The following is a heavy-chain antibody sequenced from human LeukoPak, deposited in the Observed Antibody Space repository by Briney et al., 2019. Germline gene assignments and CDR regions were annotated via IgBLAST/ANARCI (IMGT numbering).Heavy chain of an antibody. Sequence: GRSLRLSCAASGFTFSSYGMHWVRQAPGKGLEWVAVISYDGSNKYYADSVKGRFTISRGNSKNTLYLQMNSLRAEDTAVYYCAKDFRTDWGQGTLVTVSS. V-gene: IGHV3-30*18. CDR3: AKDFRTD. CDR1: GFTFSSYG. D-gene: IGHD1/OR15-1a*01. CDR2: ISYDGSNK. J-gene: IGHJ4*02.